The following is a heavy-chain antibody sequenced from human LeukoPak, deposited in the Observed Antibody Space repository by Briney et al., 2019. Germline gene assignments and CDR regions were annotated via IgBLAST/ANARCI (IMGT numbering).Heavy chain of an antibody. D-gene: IGHD3-16*01. V-gene: IGHV4-34*01. CDR2: INHSGST. CDR1: GGSFSGYY. CDR3: SLGYYFDY. Sequence: SETLSLTCAVYGGSFSGYYCSWIRQPPGKGLEWIGEINHSGSTNYNPSLKSRVTISVDTSKNQFSLKLSSVTAADTAVYYCSLGYYFDYWGQGTLVTVSS. J-gene: IGHJ4*02.